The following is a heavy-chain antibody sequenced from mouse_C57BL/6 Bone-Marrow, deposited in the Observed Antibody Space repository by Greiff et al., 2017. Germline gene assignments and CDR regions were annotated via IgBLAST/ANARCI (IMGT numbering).Heavy chain of an antibody. D-gene: IGHD1-2*01. CDR3: ARRRTTAERWYFDV. CDR2: INPSSGYT. V-gene: IGHV1-4*01. CDR1: GYTFTSYT. J-gene: IGHJ1*03. Sequence: QVQLKESGAELARPGASVKMSCKASGYTFTSYTMHWVKQRPGQGLEWIGYINPSSGYTKYNQKFKDKATLTADKSSSTAYMQLSSLTSEDSAVYYCARRRTTAERWYFDVWGTGTTVTVSS.